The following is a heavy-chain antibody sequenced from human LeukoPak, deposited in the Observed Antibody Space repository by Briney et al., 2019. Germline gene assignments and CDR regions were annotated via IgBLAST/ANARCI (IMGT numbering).Heavy chain of an antibody. V-gene: IGHV3-53*01. CDR1: GFTVSTDH. CDR3: ARVWELSFDY. Sequence: GGSLRLSCAASGFTVSTDHMSWVRQAPGKGLEWVAISYSGGTSQHAESVKGRFTISRDNSKNTLYFQMNSLRAEDTALYYCARVWELSFDYWGQGTLVTVSS. CDR2: SYSGGTS. D-gene: IGHD1-26*01. J-gene: IGHJ4*02.